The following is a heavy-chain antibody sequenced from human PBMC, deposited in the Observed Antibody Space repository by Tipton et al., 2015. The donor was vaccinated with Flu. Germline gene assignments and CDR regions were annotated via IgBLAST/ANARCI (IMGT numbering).Heavy chain of an antibody. CDR1: GFTLSNYS. D-gene: IGHD6-13*01. CDR2: ISYSGSNN. Sequence: SLRLSCAASGFTLSNYSMHWVRQAPGKGLEWVAVISYSGSNNYYVDSVKGRFTISRDNSKNTLYLQMSSLRAEDTAIYYCAKSPMQQLVWGFWYFDLWGRGTLVTVSA. CDR3: AKSPMQQLVWGFWYFDL. V-gene: IGHV3-30-3*02. J-gene: IGHJ2*01.